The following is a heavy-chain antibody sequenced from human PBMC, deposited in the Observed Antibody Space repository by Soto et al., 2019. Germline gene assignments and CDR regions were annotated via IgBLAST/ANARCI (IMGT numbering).Heavy chain of an antibody. CDR2: IYYSGST. Sequence: PSETLSLTCTVSVGSISSYYWSWIRQPPGKGLEWIGYIYYSGSTNYNPSLKSRVTISVDTSKNQFSLKLSSVTAADTAVYHCARDLAQLGLDYWGQGTLVTVSS. CDR1: VGSISSYY. J-gene: IGHJ4*02. V-gene: IGHV4-59*01. D-gene: IGHD6-6*01. CDR3: ARDLAQLGLDY.